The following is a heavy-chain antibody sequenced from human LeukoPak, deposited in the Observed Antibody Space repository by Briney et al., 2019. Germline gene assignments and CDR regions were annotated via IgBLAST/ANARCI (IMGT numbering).Heavy chain of an antibody. Sequence: GGSLRLSCAASGFTFSDYYMTWIRQAPGKGLEWVSYISGVASSIYYADSVKGRFTISRDNAKNSVYLQMNSLRVEDTAVYYCARGGAQVMDVWGQGTTVTVSS. J-gene: IGHJ6*02. CDR1: GFTFSDYY. V-gene: IGHV3-11*01. D-gene: IGHD1-26*01. CDR3: ARGGAQVMDV. CDR2: ISGVASSI.